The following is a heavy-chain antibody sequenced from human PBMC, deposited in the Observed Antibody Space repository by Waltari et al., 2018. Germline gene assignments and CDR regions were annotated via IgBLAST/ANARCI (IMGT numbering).Heavy chain of an antibody. Sequence: QVQLVQSGAEVKKPGSSVKVSCKASGGTFSSYAISWVRQAPGQGLEWMGWMNPNSGNTGYAQKFQGRVTMTRNTSISTAYMELSSLRSEDTAVYYCARMPVAVVAARDYWGQGTLVTVSS. J-gene: IGHJ4*02. CDR1: GGTFSSYA. CDR3: ARMPVAVVAARDY. D-gene: IGHD2-15*01. V-gene: IGHV1-8*02. CDR2: MNPNSGNT.